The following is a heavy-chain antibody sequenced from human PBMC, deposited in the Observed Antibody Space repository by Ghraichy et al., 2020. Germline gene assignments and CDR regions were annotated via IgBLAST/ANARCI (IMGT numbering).Heavy chain of an antibody. V-gene: IGHV3-74*01. CDR2: INSDGSST. CDR3: ARPYYDILTGYYAIDDAFDI. J-gene: IGHJ3*02. D-gene: IGHD3-9*01. Sequence: GGSLRLSCAASGFTFSSYWMHWVRQAPGKGLVWVSRINSDGSSTSYADSVKGRFTISRDNAKNTLYLQMNSLRAEDTAVYYCARPYYDILTGYYAIDDAFDIWGQGTMVTVSS. CDR1: GFTFSSYW.